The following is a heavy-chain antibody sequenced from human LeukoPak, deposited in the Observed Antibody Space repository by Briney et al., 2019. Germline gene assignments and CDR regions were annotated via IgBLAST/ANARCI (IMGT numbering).Heavy chain of an antibody. D-gene: IGHD5-24*01. CDR3: ARDWDGYGGFFDY. CDR1: GFTFRTYA. Sequence: PGRSLRLSCAASGFTFRTYAMDWVRQAPGKGLEWVSVIYSGGSTYYADSVKGRFTISRDNSKNTLYLQMNSLRAEDTAVYYCARDWDGYGGFFDYWGQGTLVTVSS. V-gene: IGHV3-53*01. CDR2: IYSGGST. J-gene: IGHJ4*02.